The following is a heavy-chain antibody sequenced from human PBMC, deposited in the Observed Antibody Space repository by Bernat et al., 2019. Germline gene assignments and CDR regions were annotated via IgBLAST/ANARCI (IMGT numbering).Heavy chain of an antibody. CDR1: GFTFSSYS. J-gene: IGHJ4*02. D-gene: IGHD1-14*01. Sequence: EVQLVESGGGLVKPGGSLRLSCAASGFTFSSYSMNWVRQAPGTGLEWVSSISSSSSYMYYADSVKGRFTISRDNAKNSLYLQMNSLRAEDTAVYYCARDTKGSHLPGEFDYWGQGTLVTVSS. CDR3: ARDTKGSHLPGEFDY. V-gene: IGHV3-21*01. CDR2: ISSSSSYM.